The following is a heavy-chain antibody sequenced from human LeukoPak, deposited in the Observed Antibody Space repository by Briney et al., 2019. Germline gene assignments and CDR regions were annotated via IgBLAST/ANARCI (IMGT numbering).Heavy chain of an antibody. CDR1: GYTFTGHY. V-gene: IGHV1-2*02. Sequence: ASVKVSCKASGYTFTGHYMHWVRQAPGQGLEWMGWINPNSGGTNYAQKFQGRVTMTRDTSISTAYMELSRLRSDDTAVYYCAREMVLERQSEQRTGDRRYYFDYWGQGTLVTVSS. CDR3: AREMVLERQSEQRTGDRRYYFDY. D-gene: IGHD7-27*01. CDR2: INPNSGGT. J-gene: IGHJ4*02.